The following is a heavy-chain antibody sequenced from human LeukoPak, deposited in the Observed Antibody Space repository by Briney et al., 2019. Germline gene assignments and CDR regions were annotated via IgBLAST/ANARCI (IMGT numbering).Heavy chain of an antibody. J-gene: IGHJ4*02. CDR2: TTGSSDYI. CDR3: ARDLNFYASGRGFDY. V-gene: IGHV3-21*01. D-gene: IGHD3-10*01. CDR1: GFTFSSYS. Sequence: GGSLRLSCAASGFTFSSYSMNWVRQAPGKGLEWVSSTTGSSDYIHYADSVRGRFTISRDNAKNSLYLQMNSLRAEDTAVYYCARDLNFYASGRGFDYWGQGTLVTVSS.